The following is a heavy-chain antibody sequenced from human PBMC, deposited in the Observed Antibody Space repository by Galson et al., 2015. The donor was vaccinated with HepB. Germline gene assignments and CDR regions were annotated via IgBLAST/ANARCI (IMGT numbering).Heavy chain of an antibody. D-gene: IGHD1-26*01. Sequence: SLRLSCAASGFTFSSYWMSWVRQAPGKGLEWVANIKQDGSEKYYVDSVKGRFTISRDNAKNSLYLQMNSLRSEDTAVYYCARVLRELPPWNWGQGTLVTVSS. CDR3: ARVLRELPPWN. J-gene: IGHJ4*02. CDR2: IKQDGSEK. CDR1: GFTFSSYW. V-gene: IGHV3-7*03.